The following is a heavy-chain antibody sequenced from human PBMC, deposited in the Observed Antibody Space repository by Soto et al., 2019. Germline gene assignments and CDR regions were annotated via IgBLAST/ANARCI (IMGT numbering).Heavy chain of an antibody. CDR2: IYPGDSET. D-gene: IGHD6-13*01. V-gene: IGHV5-51*01. Sequence: GESLKISCKGSGYSFTIYWIAWVRQMPGKGLEWMGIIYPGDSETRYSPSFQGQVTISADKSISTAYLQWGSLKASDTAMYYCARTSAAGKYYYGMDVWGQGTTVTVSS. CDR1: GYSFTIYW. J-gene: IGHJ6*02. CDR3: ARTSAAGKYYYGMDV.